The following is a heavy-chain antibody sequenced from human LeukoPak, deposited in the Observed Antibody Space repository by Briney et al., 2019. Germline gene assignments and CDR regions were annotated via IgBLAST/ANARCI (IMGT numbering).Heavy chain of an antibody. Sequence: SETLSLTCTVSGGSISSYYWSWIRQPPGKGLEWIGYIYYSGSTNYNPSLKSRVTISVDTSKNQFSLKLSSVTAADTAVYYCARGRGDCWGQGTLVTVSS. CDR3: ARGRGDC. V-gene: IGHV4-59*01. CDR2: IYYSGST. D-gene: IGHD3-10*01. CDR1: GGSISSYY. J-gene: IGHJ4*02.